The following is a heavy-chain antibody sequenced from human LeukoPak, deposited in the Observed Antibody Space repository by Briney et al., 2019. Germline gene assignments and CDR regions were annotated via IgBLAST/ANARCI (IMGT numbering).Heavy chain of an antibody. D-gene: IGHD4-23*01. CDR2: ISGSGGST. CDR3: AKDAYYGGNSRWYFDL. CDR1: GFTFSSYA. V-gene: IGHV3-23*01. J-gene: IGHJ2*01. Sequence: PGGSLRLSCAASGFTFSSYAMSWVRQAPGKGLEWVSAISGSGGSTYYADSVKGRFTISRDNSKNTLYQQMNSLRAEDTAVYYCAKDAYYGGNSRWYFDLWGRGTLVTVSS.